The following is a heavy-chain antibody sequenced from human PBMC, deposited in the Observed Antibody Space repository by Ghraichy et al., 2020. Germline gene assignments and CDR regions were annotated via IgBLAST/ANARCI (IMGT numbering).Heavy chain of an antibody. J-gene: IGHJ4*02. Sequence: GGSLILSCTASEFTFKIYWMSWVRQAPGKGLEWVANINQDGSEKNYVDSVKGRFSISRDNAKNSLDLQMNSLRAEDSAVYYCARGGYYFDYWGQGTLVTVSS. D-gene: IGHD1-14*01. CDR3: ARGGYYFDY. CDR1: EFTFKIYW. V-gene: IGHV3-7*03. CDR2: INQDGSEK.